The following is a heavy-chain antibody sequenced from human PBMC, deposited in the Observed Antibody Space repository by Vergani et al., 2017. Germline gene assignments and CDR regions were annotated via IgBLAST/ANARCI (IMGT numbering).Heavy chain of an antibody. J-gene: IGHJ4*02. Sequence: QLQLQQSGPGLVKPSETLFLTCTVSADSISPGPSSCGWLRQPPGKSLEWIGSIYYSGLTYYNPSLKSRVAISVDTSKNQFSLKVTSVTAADTAVYFCARQRPGSGWSPGDFDDWGQGILVTVSS. CDR2: IYYSGLT. D-gene: IGHD6-19*01. CDR3: ARQRPGSGWSPGDFDD. V-gene: IGHV4-39*01. CDR1: ADSISPGPSS.